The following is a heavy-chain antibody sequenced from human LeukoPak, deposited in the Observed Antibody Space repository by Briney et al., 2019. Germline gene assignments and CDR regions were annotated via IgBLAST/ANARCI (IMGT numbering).Heavy chain of an antibody. CDR1: GYTLTELS. V-gene: IGHV1-46*01. CDR3: ARDLGVAVAGSRKYNYFDY. D-gene: IGHD6-19*01. J-gene: IGHJ4*02. Sequence: ASVKVSCKVSGYTLTELSMHWVRQAPGQGLEWMGIINPSGGSTSYAQKFQGRVTITRDMSTSTVYMELSSLRSEDTAVYYCARDLGVAVAGSRKYNYFDYWGQGTLVTVSS. CDR2: INPSGGST.